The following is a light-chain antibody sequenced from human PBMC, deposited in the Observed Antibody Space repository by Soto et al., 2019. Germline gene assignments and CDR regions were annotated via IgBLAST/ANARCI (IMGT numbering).Light chain of an antibody. Sequence: EIVMTQSPATLSVSPVERATLSCMASQSVSSNLAWYQQKPGQAPRLLIYGASTRATGIPARFSGSGSGTEFTLAISSLQSEGFAVYYCQQYNNWPITFGQGTRLEIK. CDR3: QQYNNWPIT. CDR2: GAS. V-gene: IGKV3-15*01. CDR1: QSVSSN. J-gene: IGKJ5*01.